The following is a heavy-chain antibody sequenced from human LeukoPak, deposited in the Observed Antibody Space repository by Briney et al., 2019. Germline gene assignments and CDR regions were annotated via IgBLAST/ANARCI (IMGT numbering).Heavy chain of an antibody. Sequence: ASVKVSCKASGYTFTGYYMHWVRQAPGQGLEWMGWINPNSGGTNYAQRFQGRVTMTRDTSISTAYMELSRLRSDDTAVYYCASLFNGDGYKDFDYWDQGTLVTVSS. V-gene: IGHV1-2*02. CDR2: INPNSGGT. J-gene: IGHJ4*02. CDR3: ASLFNGDGYKDFDY. CDR1: GYTFTGYY. D-gene: IGHD5-24*01.